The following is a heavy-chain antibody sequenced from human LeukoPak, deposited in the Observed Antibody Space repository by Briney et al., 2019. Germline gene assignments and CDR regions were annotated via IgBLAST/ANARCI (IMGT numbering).Heavy chain of an antibody. CDR2: VSFGKRT. V-gene: IGHV4-39*01. CDR3: VRQGKDSYNPLDS. D-gene: IGHD5-24*01. CDR1: GDSIRTVNSY. Sequence: SETLHLTCSVSGDSIRTVNSYWAWIRQPPGKGLEWVASVSFGKRTHYSPYLKNRVAIVEDTSKNQFSLSLRSVTAADAAVYFCVRQGKDSYNPLDSWGQGTLFAVSS. J-gene: IGHJ5*01.